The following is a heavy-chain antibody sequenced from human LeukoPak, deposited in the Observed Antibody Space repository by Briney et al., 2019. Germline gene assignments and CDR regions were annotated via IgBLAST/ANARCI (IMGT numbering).Heavy chain of an antibody. J-gene: IGHJ3*02. CDR2: ISYDGSNK. CDR1: GFTFSSYA. D-gene: IGHD6-13*01. V-gene: IGHV3-30-3*01. CDR3: ASNPNSSSWPSDAFDI. Sequence: GGSLRLSCAASGFTFSSYAMHWVRQAPGKGLEWVAVISYDGSNKYYADSVKGRFTISRDNSKNTLYLQMNSLRAEDTAVYYCASNPNSSSWPSDAFDIWGQGTMVTVSS.